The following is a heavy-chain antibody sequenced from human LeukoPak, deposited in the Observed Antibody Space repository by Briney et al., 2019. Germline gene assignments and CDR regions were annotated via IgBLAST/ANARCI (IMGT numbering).Heavy chain of an antibody. V-gene: IGHV3-7*04. CDR2: IKQDGRQE. CDR1: GFYFSAYL. Sequence: GGSLRLSCVASGFYFSAYLMSWVRQAPGRGLEWVANIKQDGRQEFYLDSVKGRVTISRDNGNNSLYLHMSRLRVEDTAVYYCARDLKGFNLWGQGALVTVSS. CDR3: ARDLKGFNL. J-gene: IGHJ5*02.